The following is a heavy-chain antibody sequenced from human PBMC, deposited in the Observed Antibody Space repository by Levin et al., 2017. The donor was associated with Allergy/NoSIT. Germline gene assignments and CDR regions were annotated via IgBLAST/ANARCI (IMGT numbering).Heavy chain of an antibody. J-gene: IGHJ4*02. Sequence: PGGSLRLSCAASGFTFSSYAMSWVRQAPGKGLEWVSAISGSGGSTYYADSVKGRFTISRDNPKNTLYLQMNSLRAEDTAVYYCAKDGGWSSGSEKDYWGQGTLVTVSS. CDR2: ISGSGGST. CDR3: AKDGGWSSGSEKDY. D-gene: IGHD6-19*01. V-gene: IGHV3-23*01. CDR1: GFTFSSYA.